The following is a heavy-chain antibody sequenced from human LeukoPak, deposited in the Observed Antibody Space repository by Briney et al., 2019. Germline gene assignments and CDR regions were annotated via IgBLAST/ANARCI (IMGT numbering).Heavy chain of an antibody. CDR1: GFTFSDFY. Sequence: PGGSLRLSCAASGFTFSDFYMAWIRQAPGKGLEWVANIKQDGSEKYYVDSVKGRFTISRDNAKNSLYLQMNSLRAEDTAVYYCARKVTESPPGAFDIWGQGTMVTVSS. J-gene: IGHJ3*02. CDR3: ARKVTESPPGAFDI. V-gene: IGHV3-7*01. D-gene: IGHD4-23*01. CDR2: IKQDGSEK.